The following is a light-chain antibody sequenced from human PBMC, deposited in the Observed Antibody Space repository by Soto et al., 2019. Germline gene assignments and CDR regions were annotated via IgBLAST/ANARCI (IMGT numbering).Light chain of an antibody. CDR3: YSAADNKGV. V-gene: IGLV3-27*01. CDR2: KDS. Sequence: SYELTQPSSVSVSPGQTARITCSGDVLAKKYARWFQQKPGQAPVLVIYKDSERPSGIRERFSGSSSGTTVTLTISGAQVEDEADYYCYSAADNKGVFGGGTKLTVL. CDR1: VLAKKY. J-gene: IGLJ2*01.